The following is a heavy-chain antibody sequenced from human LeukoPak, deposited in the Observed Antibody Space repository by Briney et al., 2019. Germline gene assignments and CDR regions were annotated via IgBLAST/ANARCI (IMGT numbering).Heavy chain of an antibody. Sequence: ASVKVSFKASGGTFSNFGISWVRQAPGQGLEWMGRILPIFSTTNYAQKFGGRVTISAHESTATAYLELSSLTSEDTAVYYCARDPLAASAPGYFDYWGQGTLVTVSA. J-gene: IGHJ4*02. V-gene: IGHV1-69*13. CDR3: ARDPLAASAPGYFDY. D-gene: IGHD6-13*01. CDR1: GGTFSNFG. CDR2: ILPIFSTT.